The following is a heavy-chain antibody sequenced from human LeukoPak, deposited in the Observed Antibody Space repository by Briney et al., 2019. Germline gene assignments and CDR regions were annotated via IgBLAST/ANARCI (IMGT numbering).Heavy chain of an antibody. V-gene: IGHV3-53*05. CDR2: ISSVGNT. D-gene: IGHD2-2*01. CDR3: ARVVNWIVLVPVAMPHWYFDL. CDR1: GFTVSSNY. Sequence: GGSLRLSCAASGFTVSSNYMSWVRQAPGKGLECVSFISSVGNTYYADSVRGRFTISRDNSKNTLYLQMNSLRPEDTAVYYCARVVNWIVLVPVAMPHWYFDLWGRGTQVTVSS. J-gene: IGHJ2*01.